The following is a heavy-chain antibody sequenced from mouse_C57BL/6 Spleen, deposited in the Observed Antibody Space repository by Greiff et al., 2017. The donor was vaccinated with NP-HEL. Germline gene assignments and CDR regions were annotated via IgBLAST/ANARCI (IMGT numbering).Heavy chain of an antibody. Sequence: EVKLVESGGGLVQPKGSLKLSCAASGFSFNTYAMNWVRQAPGKGLDWVARIRSKSNNYATYYADSVKDRFTISRDDSESMLYLQMNNLKTEDTAMYYCVRHEGDNYGAMDYWGQGTSVTVSS. CDR3: VRHEGDNYGAMDY. J-gene: IGHJ4*01. D-gene: IGHD1-1*01. CDR2: IRSKSNNYAT. V-gene: IGHV10-1*01. CDR1: GFSFNTYA.